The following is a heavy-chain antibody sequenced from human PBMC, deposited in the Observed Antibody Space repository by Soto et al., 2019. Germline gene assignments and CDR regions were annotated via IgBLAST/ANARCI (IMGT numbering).Heavy chain of an antibody. CDR3: ARGGADRLEYYYGMDV. V-gene: IGHV4-59*12. D-gene: IGHD6-6*01. J-gene: IGHJ6*02. CDR1: GGSISSYY. CDR2: IYYSGST. Sequence: PSETLSLTCTVSGGSISSYYWSWIRQPPGKGLEWIGYIYYSGSTNYNPSLKSRVTISVDTSKNQFSLKLSSVTAADTAVYYCARGGADRLEYYYGMDVWGQGTTVTVSS.